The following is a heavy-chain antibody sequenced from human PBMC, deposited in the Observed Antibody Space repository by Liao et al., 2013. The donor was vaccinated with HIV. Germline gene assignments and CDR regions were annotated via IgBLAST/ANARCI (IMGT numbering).Heavy chain of an antibody. D-gene: IGHD6-6*01. CDR2: IYTSGTT. Sequence: QVQLQESGPGLVKPSQTLSLTCTVSGGSISSGSYFWSWIRQPAGKGLEWIGRIYTSGTTNYNPSLKSRLTISIDTSENQFSLKLSSVTAADTAVYYCARVRSIAARPWYFDLWGRGTLVTVSS. CDR3: ARVRSIAARPWYFDL. CDR1: GGSISSGSYF. J-gene: IGHJ2*01. V-gene: IGHV4-61*02.